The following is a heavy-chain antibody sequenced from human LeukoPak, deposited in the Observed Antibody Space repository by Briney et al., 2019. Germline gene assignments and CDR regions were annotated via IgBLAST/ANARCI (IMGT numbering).Heavy chain of an antibody. CDR2: INHSGST. Sequence: PSETLSLTCAVYGGSFSGYYWSWIRQPPGKGLEWIGEINHSGSTNYNPSLKSRVTISVDTSKNQFSLKLSSVTAADTAVYYCARIAPSVARFLEWLSVFDLWGRGTLVTVSS. J-gene: IGHJ2*01. CDR1: GGSFSGYY. V-gene: IGHV4-34*01. CDR3: ARIAPSVARFLEWLSVFDL. D-gene: IGHD3-3*01.